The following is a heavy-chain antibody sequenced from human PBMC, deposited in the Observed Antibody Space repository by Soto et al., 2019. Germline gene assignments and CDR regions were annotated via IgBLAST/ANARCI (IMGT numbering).Heavy chain of an antibody. Sequence: GGSLRLSCAASGFTFSSYAMHWVRQAPGKGLEYVSAISSNGGSTYYANSVKGRFTISRDNSKNTLYLQMGSLRAEDMAVYYCARTPDRGTGGYYYYMDVWGKGTTVTVSS. D-gene: IGHD3-10*01. CDR1: GFTFSSYA. V-gene: IGHV3-64*01. J-gene: IGHJ6*03. CDR2: ISSNGGST. CDR3: ARTPDRGTGGYYYYMDV.